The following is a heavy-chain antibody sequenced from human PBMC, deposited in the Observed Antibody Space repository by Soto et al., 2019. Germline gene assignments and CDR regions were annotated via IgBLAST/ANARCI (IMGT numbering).Heavy chain of an antibody. Sequence: EVQLVESGGGLVQPGGSLRLSCAASGFTVSSNYMSWVRQAPGKGLEWVSVIYSGGSTYYADSVKGRFTISRDNSKNTLYLQMNSLRAEDTAVYYCAREVYSSYYYYYMAVWGKGTTVTVSS. CDR3: AREVYSSYYYYYMAV. CDR1: GFTVSSNY. J-gene: IGHJ6*03. V-gene: IGHV3-66*01. CDR2: IYSGGST. D-gene: IGHD6-13*01.